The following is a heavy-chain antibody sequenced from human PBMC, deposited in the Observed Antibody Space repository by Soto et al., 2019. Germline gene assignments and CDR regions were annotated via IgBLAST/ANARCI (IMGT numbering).Heavy chain of an antibody. Sequence: ASVKVSCKASGYTFTDYYIHLVRQAPGQGLEWMGWINPNSGGTKYAQRFQGRVTMTRDTSITTAHTDLIRLNSDDTAVYYCARAGIAAAGSGEFAMDVWGQGTTVTVSS. CDR1: GYTFTDYY. CDR2: INPNSGGT. J-gene: IGHJ6*02. CDR3: ARAGIAAAGSGEFAMDV. D-gene: IGHD6-13*01. V-gene: IGHV1-2*02.